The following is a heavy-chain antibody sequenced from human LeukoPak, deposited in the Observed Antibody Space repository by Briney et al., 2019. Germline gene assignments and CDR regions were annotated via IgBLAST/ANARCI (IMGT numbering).Heavy chain of an antibody. D-gene: IGHD2-8*01. CDR1: GFTFSSYW. J-gene: IGHJ6*03. V-gene: IGHV3-74*01. CDR3: AKDRCSNGIGCYYYYMDV. Sequence: GGSLRLSCAASGFTFSSYWMHWVRQAPGKGLVWVSRINSDGSSTSYADSVKGRFSISRDSSKNILYLQMNSLRAEDTAVYYCAKDRCSNGIGCYYYYMDVWGKGTTVTISS. CDR2: INSDGSST.